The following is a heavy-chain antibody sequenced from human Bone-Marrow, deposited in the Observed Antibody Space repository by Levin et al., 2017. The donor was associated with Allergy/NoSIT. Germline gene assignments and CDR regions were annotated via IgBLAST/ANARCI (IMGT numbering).Heavy chain of an antibody. Sequence: SVKVSCKASGGRFSNYAISWVRQAPGQGLEWMGGIIPAFGSTNYAQKFQGRVTIIADESTSPAYMELRSLKSEDTAVYYCARARDGYYGSGSFDFWGQGTLLTVSS. J-gene: IGHJ4*02. CDR3: ARARDGYYGSGSFDF. CDR2: IIPAFGST. CDR1: GGRFSNYA. D-gene: IGHD3-10*01. V-gene: IGHV1-69*13.